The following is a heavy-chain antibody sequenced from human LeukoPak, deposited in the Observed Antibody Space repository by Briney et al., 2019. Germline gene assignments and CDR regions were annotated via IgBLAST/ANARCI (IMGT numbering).Heavy chain of an antibody. D-gene: IGHD5-18*01. CDR2: IYYSGST. CDR1: GGSISSSSYY. Sequence: SETLSLTCTVSGGSISSSSYYWGWIRQPPGKGLEWIGSIYYSGSTYYNPSLKSRVTMSVDTSKNQFSLKLSSVTAADTAVYYCARGGYSYGLFDYWGQGTLVTVSS. J-gene: IGHJ4*02. CDR3: ARGGYSYGLFDY. V-gene: IGHV4-39*07.